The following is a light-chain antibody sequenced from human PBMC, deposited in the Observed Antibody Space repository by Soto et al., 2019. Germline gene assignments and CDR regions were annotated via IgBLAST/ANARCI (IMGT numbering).Light chain of an antibody. CDR2: DSS. J-gene: IGKJ2*01. CDR1: QSVAGY. Sequence: ELVLTQSPATLSLSPGESATLSCRASQSVAGYLAWYQQKPGQGPRLLIYDSSTRATGTPARLRGSGSGTDFTLAISSLEPEDFAIYICQDRGNWRMYTFGQGTKLEIK. V-gene: IGKV3-11*01. CDR3: QDRGNWRMYT.